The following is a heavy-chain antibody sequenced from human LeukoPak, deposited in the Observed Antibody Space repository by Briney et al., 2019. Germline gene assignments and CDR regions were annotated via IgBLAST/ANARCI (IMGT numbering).Heavy chain of an antibody. Sequence: GGSLRLSCSTSGFTFSSYVMSWVRQAPGKGLEWVSALSGTGDSTYYTDSVKGRFTTSRDNSKSTLFLQMNSLRAEDTAVYYCTKGSGSSRPYYFDYWGQGIPVTVSS. J-gene: IGHJ4*02. CDR2: LSGTGDST. V-gene: IGHV3-23*01. D-gene: IGHD6-6*01. CDR3: TKGSGSSRPYYFDY. CDR1: GFTFSSYV.